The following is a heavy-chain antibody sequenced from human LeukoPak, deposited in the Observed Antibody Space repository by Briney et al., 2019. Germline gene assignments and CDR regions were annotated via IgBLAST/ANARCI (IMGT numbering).Heavy chain of an antibody. CDR1: GGSISSYY. Sequence: PSETLSLTCTVSGGSISSYYWSWIRQPAGKGLEWIGRIYTSGSTNYNPSLKSRVTMSVDTSKNQFSLKLSSVTAADTAVYYCARDSGHYYGSGSYYTKLDCWGQGTLVTVSS. CDR2: IYTSGST. V-gene: IGHV4-4*07. D-gene: IGHD3-10*01. CDR3: ARDSGHYYGSGSYYTKLDC. J-gene: IGHJ4*02.